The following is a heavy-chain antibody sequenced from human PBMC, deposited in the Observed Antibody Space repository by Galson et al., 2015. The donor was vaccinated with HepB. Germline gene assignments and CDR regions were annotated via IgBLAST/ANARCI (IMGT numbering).Heavy chain of an antibody. V-gene: IGHV3-53*01. CDR1: GFFVSSNY. CDR3: ARSPNYDYVWGTHRSPTDFYFDK. D-gene: IGHD3-16*02. CDR2: IYSDDTT. Sequence: SLRLSCAASGFFVSSNYMNWVRQAPGKGLEWVSIIYSDDTTYYADSVKGRFTISRDNSKNELFLQLNNLRAEDTAVYYCARSPNYDYVWGTHRSPTDFYFDKWGQGTLVTVSS. J-gene: IGHJ4*02.